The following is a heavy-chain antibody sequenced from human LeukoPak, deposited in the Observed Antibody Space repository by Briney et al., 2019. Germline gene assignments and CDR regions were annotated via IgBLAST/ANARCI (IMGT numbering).Heavy chain of an antibody. D-gene: IGHD4-17*01. J-gene: IGHJ4*02. CDR2: IYPANYDT. CDR3: ARHKSGDYLMIDY. Sequence: GESLKISCKGSGYSFTNYWIGWVRQMPGKGMEWMAIIYPANYDTRYTPSFQGQGTISADKSINTAYLQWSSLNASDTAIYCCARHKSGDYLMIDYWGQGTRVTVSS. V-gene: IGHV5-51*01. CDR1: GYSFTNYW.